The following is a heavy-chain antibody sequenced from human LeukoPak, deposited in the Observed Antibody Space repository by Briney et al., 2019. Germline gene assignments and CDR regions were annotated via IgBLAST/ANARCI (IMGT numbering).Heavy chain of an antibody. V-gene: IGHV3-49*04. Sequence: PGGSLRLSCTASGFTFGDYAMSWVRQAPGKGLEWVGFIRSKAYGGTTEYAASVKGRFTISRDDSKSIAYLQMNSLKTEDTAVYYCTSGGWFGELFIDYWGQGTLVTVSS. CDR2: IRSKAYGGTT. CDR1: GFTFGDYA. J-gene: IGHJ4*02. CDR3: TSGGWFGELFIDY. D-gene: IGHD3-10*01.